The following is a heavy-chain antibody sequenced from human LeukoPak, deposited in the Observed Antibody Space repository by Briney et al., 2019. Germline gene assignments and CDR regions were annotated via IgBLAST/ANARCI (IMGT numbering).Heavy chain of an antibody. CDR2: IIPIFGTA. CDR1: GGTFSSYA. D-gene: IGHD1-26*01. Sequence: SVKVSCKASGGTFSSYAISWVRQAPGQGLEWMGGIIPIFGTANYAQKFQGRVTITADESTSTAYMELSSLRSEDTAVYYCASRGSWGGNYFDYWGQGTLVTVSS. J-gene: IGHJ4*02. CDR3: ASRGSWGGNYFDY. V-gene: IGHV1-69*01.